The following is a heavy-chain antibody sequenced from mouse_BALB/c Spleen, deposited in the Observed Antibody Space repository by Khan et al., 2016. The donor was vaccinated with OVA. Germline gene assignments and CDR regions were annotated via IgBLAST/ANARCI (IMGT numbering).Heavy chain of an antibody. J-gene: IGHJ4*01. V-gene: IGHV3-2*02. CDR2: ISYSGSS. Sequence: VQLKESGPGLVKPSQSLSLTCTVTGYSITSDYAWNWLRQFPGNKLEWMGYISYSGSSSYHPSLKSRISITRDTSKNQFFLQLNSVTTEDTATYYWARGRTYWGQGTSVTVSS. CDR3: ARGRTY. CDR1: GYSITSDYA.